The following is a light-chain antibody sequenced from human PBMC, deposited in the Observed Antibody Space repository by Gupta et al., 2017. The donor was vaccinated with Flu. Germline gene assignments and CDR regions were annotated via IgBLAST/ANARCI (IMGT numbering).Light chain of an antibody. CDR1: SSNIGINY. Sequence: VSAAPRQKVTISCSGSSSNIGINYVSWYQQLPGTAPQLLIYDNDKRPSGIPDRFSGSKSGTSATLGITGLQTGDEADYYCGTWDNSLSAVVFGGGTKLAVL. CDR3: GTWDNSLSAVV. J-gene: IGLJ2*01. V-gene: IGLV1-51*01. CDR2: DND.